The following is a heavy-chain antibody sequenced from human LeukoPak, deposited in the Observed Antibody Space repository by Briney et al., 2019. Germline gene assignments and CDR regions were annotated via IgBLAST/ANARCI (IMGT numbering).Heavy chain of an antibody. Sequence: GGSLRLSCAASGFTFSRYSMNWVRQAPGKGLEWVSSISSSSSFIYYADSVKGRYTISRDNAKNSLYLQMNSLRAEDTAVYYCARDPPLGSCSTISCPHLDYWGQGTLVTVSS. D-gene: IGHD2-2*01. J-gene: IGHJ4*02. V-gene: IGHV3-21*01. CDR1: GFTFSRYS. CDR2: ISSSSSFI. CDR3: ARDPPLGSCSTISCPHLDY.